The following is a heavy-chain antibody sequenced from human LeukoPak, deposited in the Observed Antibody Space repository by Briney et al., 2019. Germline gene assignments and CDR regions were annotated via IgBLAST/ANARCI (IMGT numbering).Heavy chain of an antibody. CDR2: ISAYNGNT. V-gene: IGHV1-18*01. Sequence: ASVKVSCKASGYTFTSYGISWVRQAPGQGLEWMGWISAYNGNTNYAQKLQGRVTMTTDTSTSTDYMDLRSLRSDDTAVYYCARAGYCSGGSCYLNWFDPWGQGTMVTVSS. J-gene: IGHJ5*02. CDR3: ARAGYCSGGSCYLNWFDP. D-gene: IGHD2-15*01. CDR1: GYTFTSYG.